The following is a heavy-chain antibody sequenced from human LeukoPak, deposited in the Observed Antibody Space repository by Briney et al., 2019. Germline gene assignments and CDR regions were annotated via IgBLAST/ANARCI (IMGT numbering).Heavy chain of an antibody. CDR3: ARDGRLFLEWLYTNWFDP. CDR1: GYTFTSYG. Sequence: ASVKVSCKASGYTFTSYGISWVRQAPGQGLEWMGWISAYNGNTNYAQKLQGRVTMTTDTSTSTAYMELRSLRSDNTAVYYCARDGRLFLEWLYTNWFDPWGQGTLVTVSS. D-gene: IGHD3-3*01. V-gene: IGHV1-18*01. CDR2: ISAYNGNT. J-gene: IGHJ5*02.